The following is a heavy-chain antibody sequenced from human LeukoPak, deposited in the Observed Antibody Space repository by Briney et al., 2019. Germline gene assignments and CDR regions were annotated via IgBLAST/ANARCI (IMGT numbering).Heavy chain of an antibody. CDR1: GYTLTELS. D-gene: IGHD6-13*01. V-gene: IGHV1-24*01. Sequence: ASVKVSCKVSGYTLTELSMHWVRQAPGKGLEWMGGFDPEDGETIYAQKFQGRVTMTEDTSTDTAYMELSSLGSEDTAVYYCATLPWVSAVDYYYYGMDVWGQGTTVTVSS. CDR2: FDPEDGET. J-gene: IGHJ6*02. CDR3: ATLPWVSAVDYYYYGMDV.